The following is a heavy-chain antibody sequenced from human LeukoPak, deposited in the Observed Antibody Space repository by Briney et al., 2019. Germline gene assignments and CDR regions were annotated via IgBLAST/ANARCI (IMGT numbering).Heavy chain of an antibody. CDR2: IYYSGST. V-gene: IGHV4-39*01. CDR3: ARLGGSSGYYLFDY. Sequence: SETLSLTCTVSGGSFSSSNYYWGWIRQPPGKGLAWIGSIYYSGSTYYNSSLKSRVTISVDTSKNQFSLKLSSVTAADTAVYYCARLGGSSGYYLFDYWGQGTLVTVSS. D-gene: IGHD3-22*01. J-gene: IGHJ4*02. CDR1: GGSFSSSNYY.